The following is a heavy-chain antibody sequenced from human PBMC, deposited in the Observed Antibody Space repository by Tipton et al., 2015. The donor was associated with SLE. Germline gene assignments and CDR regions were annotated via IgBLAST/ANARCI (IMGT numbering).Heavy chain of an antibody. CDR2: VYYSGST. J-gene: IGHJ5*02. CDR1: GGSINNYY. CDR3: ARRGSYMGPLQA. Sequence: TLSLTCTVSGGSINNYYWSWIRQPPGKGLEWNGYVYYSGSTNYSPSLKSRVTISVDTSKNQFSLKLSSVTAADTAVYYCARRGSYMGPLQAWGQGTPVTVSS. D-gene: IGHD5-24*01. V-gene: IGHV4-59*08.